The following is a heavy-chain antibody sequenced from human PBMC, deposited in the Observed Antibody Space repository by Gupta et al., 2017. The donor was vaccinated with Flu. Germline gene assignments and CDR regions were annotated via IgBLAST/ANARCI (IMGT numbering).Heavy chain of an antibody. Sequence: QLQLPESCPRLFKHSETLSLTCTLSRGPIHRRRYYLGCIRQPPGKGLEWIGRSQYDGGTHDTPSLKRRVTISVDTSKNEFSLKLSSVTAADTAVYFCSRQSSCSTTRCYGSARFDYWGQGTLVTVSS. CDR1: RGPIHRRRYY. J-gene: IGHJ4*02. D-gene: IGHD2-2*01. CDR3: SRQSSCSTTRCYGSARFDY. V-gene: IGHV4-39*01. CDR2: SQYDGGT.